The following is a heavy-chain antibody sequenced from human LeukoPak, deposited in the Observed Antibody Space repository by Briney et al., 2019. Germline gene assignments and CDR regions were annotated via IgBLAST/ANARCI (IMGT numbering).Heavy chain of an antibody. CDR2: INPSGGST. Sequence: ASVKVSCKASGYTFTSYYMHWVRQAPRQGLEWMGIINPSGGSTSYAQKFQGRVTMTRDTSTSTVYMELSSLRSEDTAVYYCARDSGGGLADGPGDYWGQGTLVTVSS. J-gene: IGHJ4*02. D-gene: IGHD3-10*01. V-gene: IGHV1-46*01. CDR3: ARDSGGGLADGPGDY. CDR1: GYTFTSYY.